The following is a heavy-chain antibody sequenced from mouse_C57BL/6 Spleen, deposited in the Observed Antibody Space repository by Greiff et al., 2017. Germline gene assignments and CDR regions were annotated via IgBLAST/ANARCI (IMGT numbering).Heavy chain of an antibody. V-gene: IGHV5-4*01. CDR2: ISDGGSYT. D-gene: IGHD2-4*01. CDR3: ARDKGLRGFFDY. J-gene: IGHJ2*01. Sequence: EVQLVESGGGLVKPGGSLKLSCAASGFTFSSYAMSWVRQTPEQRLEWVATISDGGSYTYYPDNVKGRFTISRDNAKNNLYLQMSHLKSEDTAMYYCARDKGLRGFFDYWGQGTTLTVSS. CDR1: GFTFSSYA.